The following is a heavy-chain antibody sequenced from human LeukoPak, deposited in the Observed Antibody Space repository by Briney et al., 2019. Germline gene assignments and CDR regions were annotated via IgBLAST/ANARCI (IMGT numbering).Heavy chain of an antibody. D-gene: IGHD3-16*01. CDR2: ISTTGDTI. J-gene: IGHJ3*02. CDR3: ARMTMLTFGEVVAHDVFDI. V-gene: IGHV3-11*01. Sequence: GGSLRLSCAASGFTFRDYYMSWIRQAPGKGLEWVSHISTTGDTIHYVDSVRGRFTISRDNAKKSLYLEMNSLRAEDTAVYYCARMTMLTFGEVVAHDVFDIWGQGTMVTVSS. CDR1: GFTFRDYY.